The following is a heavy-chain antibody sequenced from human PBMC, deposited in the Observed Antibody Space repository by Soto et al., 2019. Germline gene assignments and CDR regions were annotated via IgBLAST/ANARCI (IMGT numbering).Heavy chain of an antibody. V-gene: IGHV3-66*01. CDR2: IYSGGST. J-gene: IGHJ4*02. CDR1: GFTVSSNY. Sequence: GGSLRLSCAASGFTVSSNYMSWVRQAPGKGLEWVSVIYSGGSTYYADSVKGRFTISRDNSKNTLYLQMNSLRAEDTAVYYCARDRGDYYDSSGYYWPLDYWGQGTLVTVSS. D-gene: IGHD3-22*01. CDR3: ARDRGDYYDSSGYYWPLDY.